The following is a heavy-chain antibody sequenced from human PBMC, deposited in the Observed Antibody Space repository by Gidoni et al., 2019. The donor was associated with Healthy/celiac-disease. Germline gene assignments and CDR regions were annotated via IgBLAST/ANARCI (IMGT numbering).Heavy chain of an antibody. Sequence: EVQLLESGGGLVQPGGSLRLSCAASGFTFSSYAMSWVRQAPGKGLEWVSAISGSGGSTYYADSVKGRFTISRENTKNTLYLQMNSLRAEDTAVYYCAKEVYRGQFLEWFDYFDYWGQGTLVTVSS. CDR3: AKEVYRGQFLEWFDYFDY. D-gene: IGHD3-3*01. CDR1: GFTFSSYA. V-gene: IGHV3-23*01. J-gene: IGHJ4*02. CDR2: ISGSGGST.